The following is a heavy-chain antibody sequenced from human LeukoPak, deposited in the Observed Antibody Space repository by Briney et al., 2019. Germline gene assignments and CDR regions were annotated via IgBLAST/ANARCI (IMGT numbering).Heavy chain of an antibody. CDR2: IYCSGRT. CDR1: GGSLRSGRYY. Sequence: SETLALTCTVSGGSLRSGRYYWSWTRQPAGKGLEWVGRIYCSGRTNYNPSLKSRVTISVDTSQNQFSLKLSSVTAADTAVYYCASEDVYRYYFDYWGQGTLVTVSS. D-gene: IGHD5-24*01. V-gene: IGHV4-61*02. CDR3: ASEDVYRYYFDY. J-gene: IGHJ4*02.